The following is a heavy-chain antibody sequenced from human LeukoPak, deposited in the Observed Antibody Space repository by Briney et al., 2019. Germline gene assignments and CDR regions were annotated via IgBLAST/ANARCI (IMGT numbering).Heavy chain of an antibody. CDR2: INHSGST. J-gene: IGHJ4*02. CDR3: ARDKTYYYDSSGYYYFDY. D-gene: IGHD3-22*01. Sequence: SETLSLTCAVYGGSLSGYYWSWIRQPPGKGLEWIGEINHSGSTNYNPSLKSRVTISVDTSKNQFSLKRSSVTAADTAVYYCARDKTYYYDSSGYYYFDYWGQGTLVTVSS. CDR1: GGSLSGYY. V-gene: IGHV4-34*01.